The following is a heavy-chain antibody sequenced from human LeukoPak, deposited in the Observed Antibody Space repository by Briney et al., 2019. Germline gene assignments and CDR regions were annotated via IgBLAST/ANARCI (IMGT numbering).Heavy chain of an antibody. CDR3: VTDGASDI. CDR1: GFTLSSYT. J-gene: IGHJ3*02. Sequence: GGSLRLSCAASGFTLSSYTTNWGRQAPGKGLEWGSSISNSGFYIYYADSVKGRFVVSRDNANNSLYLQMNSLRDEDTAVYYCVTDGASDIWGQGTMVTVSS. V-gene: IGHV3-21*01. CDR2: ISNSGFYI.